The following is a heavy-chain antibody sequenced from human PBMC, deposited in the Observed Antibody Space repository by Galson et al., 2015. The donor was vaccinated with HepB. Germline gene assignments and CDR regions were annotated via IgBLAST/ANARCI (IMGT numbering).Heavy chain of an antibody. CDR3: ARGPNQPFDY. J-gene: IGHJ4*02. CDR1: GFTFNNDV. D-gene: IGHD1-14*01. Sequence: SLRLSCAASGFTFNNDVLSWVRQAPGKGLEWVSTISSSGGNAYYADSVKGRFTISRDSFKSTLYLQMNSLRTEDTAIYYCARGPNQPFDYWGQGSLVTVSS. V-gene: IGHV3-23*01. CDR2: ISSSGGNA.